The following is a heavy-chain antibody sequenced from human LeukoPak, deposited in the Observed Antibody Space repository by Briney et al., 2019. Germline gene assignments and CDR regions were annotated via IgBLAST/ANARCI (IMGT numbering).Heavy chain of an antibody. V-gene: IGHV3-33*06. J-gene: IGHJ4*02. D-gene: IGHD1-7*01. CDR2: IWYDGSNK. Sequence: GGSLRLSCAASGFTFSSYGMHWVRQAPGKGLEGVAVIWYDGSNKYYADSVKGRFTISRDNSKNTLYLQMNSLRAEDTAVYYCAKNHWNYRPARLSYFDYWGQGTLVTVSS. CDR1: GFTFSSYG. CDR3: AKNHWNYRPARLSYFDY.